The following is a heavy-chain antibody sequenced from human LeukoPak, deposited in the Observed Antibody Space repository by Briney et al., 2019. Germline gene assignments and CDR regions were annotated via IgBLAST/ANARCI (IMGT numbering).Heavy chain of an antibody. D-gene: IGHD6-19*01. CDR3: AADPSSGWYGY. CDR2: ISAYNGNT. V-gene: IGHV1-18*01. CDR1: GYTFTNYG. Sequence: ASVKVSCKASGYTFTNYGISWVRQAPGQGLEWMGWISAYNGNTNYAQKLQGRVTMTTDTSTSTAYMELRSLRSDDTAVYYCAADPSSGWYGYWGQGTLVTVSS. J-gene: IGHJ4*02.